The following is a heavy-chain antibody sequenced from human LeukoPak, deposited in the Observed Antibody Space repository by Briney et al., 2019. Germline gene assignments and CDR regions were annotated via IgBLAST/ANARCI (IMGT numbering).Heavy chain of an antibody. D-gene: IGHD4-23*01. CDR1: GFSFSSHW. CDR2: IKQDGSEK. J-gene: IGHJ4*02. CDR3: ARGAIQNSY. V-gene: IGHV3-7*03. Sequence: GGSLRLSCAASGFSFSSHWMSWVRQAPGKGLEWVANIKQDGSEKYYVDSVKGRFTISRDNAKNSLYLQMNSLRAEDTAVYYCARGAIQNSYWGQGTLVTVSS.